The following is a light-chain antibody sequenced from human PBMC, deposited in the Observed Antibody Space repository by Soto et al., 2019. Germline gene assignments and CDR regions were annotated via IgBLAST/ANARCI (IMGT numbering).Light chain of an antibody. CDR2: GNS. CDR1: SSNIGAGYD. CDR3: QSYNSSLSGWV. J-gene: IGLJ3*02. V-gene: IGLV1-40*01. Sequence: QSALTQPASVSGSPGQRVTISCTGSSSNIGAGYDVHWYQQLPGTAPKLLISGNSNRPSGVPDRFSGSKSGTSASLAITGLQAEDEADYYCQSYNSSLSGWVFGGGTQVTVL.